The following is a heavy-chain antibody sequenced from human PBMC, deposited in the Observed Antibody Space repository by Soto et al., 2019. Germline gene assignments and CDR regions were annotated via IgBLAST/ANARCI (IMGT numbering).Heavy chain of an antibody. J-gene: IGHJ6*02. CDR1: GGPVSSGSYY. V-gene: IGHV4-61*01. Sequence: PSETLSLTCTVSGGPVSSGSYYWSWIRQPPGKGLEWIGYIYYSGSTNYNPSLKSRVTISVDTSKNQFSLKLSSVTAADTAVYYCASLVDSSGYYDYYYGMDVWGQGTTVTVSS. D-gene: IGHD3-22*01. CDR3: ASLVDSSGYYDYYYGMDV. CDR2: IYYSGST.